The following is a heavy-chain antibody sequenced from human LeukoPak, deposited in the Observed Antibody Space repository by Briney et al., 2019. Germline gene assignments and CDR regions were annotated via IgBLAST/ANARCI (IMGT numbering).Heavy chain of an antibody. J-gene: IGHJ5*02. V-gene: IGHV4-39*01. CDR3: AQEGFWFGESTSPSCFNP. Sequence: SETLTLTCTVSSGSISSSSYYWGRIRQPPGKGLEWIGSIYYSGSTYYNPSLKSRVTISVDTSKNQFSLKLSSVTAADTAVYYCAQEGFWFGESTSPSCFNPWGQGTLVTVSS. CDR2: IYYSGST. D-gene: IGHD3-10*01. CDR1: SGSISSSSYY.